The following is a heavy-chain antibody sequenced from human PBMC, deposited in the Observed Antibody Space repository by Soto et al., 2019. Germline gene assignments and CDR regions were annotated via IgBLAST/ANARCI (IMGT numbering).Heavy chain of an antibody. CDR1: GDSIRSYY. Sequence: SETLSLTCTVPGDSIRSYYWIWIRQPPGKGLEWIGYISYTGSTHYNPSLKSRVTISADTSKNQFSLKLSSVTTADTALYYCAREGVAAPYSYYGMAVWGQGSTVTVSS. J-gene: IGHJ6*02. CDR2: ISYTGST. CDR3: AREGVAAPYSYYGMAV. V-gene: IGHV4-59*01. D-gene: IGHD2-15*01.